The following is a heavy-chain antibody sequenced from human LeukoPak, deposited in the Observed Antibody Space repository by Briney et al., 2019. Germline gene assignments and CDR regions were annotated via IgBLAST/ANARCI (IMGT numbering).Heavy chain of an antibody. Sequence: ASVKVSCKASGYTFTSYDVNWVRQATGQGLEWMGWMNPNSGNTGYAQKFQGRVTITRNTSISTAYMELSSLRSEDTAVYYCARANYYDSSGLGAFDIWGQGTMVTVSS. CDR2: MNPNSGNT. J-gene: IGHJ3*02. D-gene: IGHD3-22*01. V-gene: IGHV1-8*03. CDR1: GYTFTSYD. CDR3: ARANYYDSSGLGAFDI.